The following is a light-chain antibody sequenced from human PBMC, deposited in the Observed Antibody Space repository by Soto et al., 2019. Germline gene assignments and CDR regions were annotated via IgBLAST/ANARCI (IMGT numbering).Light chain of an antibody. CDR2: KAS. CDR1: QSISIG. V-gene: IGKV1-5*03. J-gene: IGKJ1*01. CDR3: QQYSTYTPRT. Sequence: DIQMTQSPSTLSASVGDRVTITCRASQSISIGLAWYQQKPEKAPKIVIYKASSLESGVPSSFSGSASGTEFTRTISSLQPDDFATYYCQQYSTYTPRTFGQGTKV.